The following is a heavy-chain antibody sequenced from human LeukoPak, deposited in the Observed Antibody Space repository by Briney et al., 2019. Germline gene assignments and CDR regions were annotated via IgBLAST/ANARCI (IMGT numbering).Heavy chain of an antibody. CDR2: ISGSGGST. J-gene: IGHJ4*02. D-gene: IGHD3-22*01. CDR1: GFTFSSYA. CDR3: XXXQYDSSIFDY. Sequence: GGSLRLSCAASGFTFSSYAMSWVRQAPGKGLEWVSAISGSGGSTYYADSVKGRFTISRDNSKNTLYLQMNSLRAEDTAVYYXXXXQYDSSIFDYWGQGTLVTVSS. V-gene: IGHV3-23*01.